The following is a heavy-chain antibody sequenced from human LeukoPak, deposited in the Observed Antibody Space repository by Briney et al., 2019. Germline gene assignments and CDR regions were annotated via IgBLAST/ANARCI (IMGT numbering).Heavy chain of an antibody. J-gene: IGHJ4*02. D-gene: IGHD3-10*01. CDR3: ARGEAMVRGVPDY. V-gene: IGHV4-38-2*02. Sequence: SETLSLTCTVSGYSISGGYYWGWIRQPPGKGLEWIGSIYHSGSTYYNPSLKSRVTISVDTSKNQFSLKLSSVTAADTAVYYCARGEAMVRGVPDYWGQGTLVTVSS. CDR2: IYHSGST. CDR1: GYSISGGYY.